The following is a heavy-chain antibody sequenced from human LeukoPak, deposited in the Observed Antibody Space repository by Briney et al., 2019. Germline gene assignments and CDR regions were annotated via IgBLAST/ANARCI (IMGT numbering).Heavy chain of an antibody. CDR1: GGSISSGGYY. Sequence: SETLSLTCTVSGGSISSGGYYWSWIRQPPGKGLEWIGYIYHSGSTYYNPSLKSRVTISVDRSKNQFSLKLSSVTAADTAVYYCAGGPEQWLVQSWGQGTLVTVSS. D-gene: IGHD6-19*01. V-gene: IGHV4-30-2*01. J-gene: IGHJ4*02. CDR2: IYHSGST. CDR3: AGGPEQWLVQS.